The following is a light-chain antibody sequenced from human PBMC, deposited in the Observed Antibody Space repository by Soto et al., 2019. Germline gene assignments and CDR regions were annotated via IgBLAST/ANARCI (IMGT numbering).Light chain of an antibody. CDR2: KAS. CDR1: QSISSW. J-gene: IGKJ1*01. Sequence: DIQMTQSPSTLSASVGDRVTITCRASQSISSWLAWYQQKPGKAPKLLIYKASSLESGVPSRFSGSGSGTEFTLTISRLQPDDFATYYGQQYNSLSTFGQGTKVEIK. V-gene: IGKV1-5*03. CDR3: QQYNSLST.